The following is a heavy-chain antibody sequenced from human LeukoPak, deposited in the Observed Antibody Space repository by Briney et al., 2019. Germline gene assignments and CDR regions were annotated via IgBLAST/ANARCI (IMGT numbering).Heavy chain of an antibody. CDR2: ISYDGSNK. J-gene: IGHJ4*02. CDR1: GFTFSRYG. D-gene: IGHD2-2*01. CDR3: AKDLRRLVVVPAAMPAY. Sequence: GGSLRLSCAASGFTFSRYGMHWVRQAPGKGLEWVAVISYDGSNKYYADSMKGRFTISRDNSKNTLYLQMNSLRAEDTAVYYCAKDLRRLVVVPAAMPAYWGQGTLVTVSS. V-gene: IGHV3-30*18.